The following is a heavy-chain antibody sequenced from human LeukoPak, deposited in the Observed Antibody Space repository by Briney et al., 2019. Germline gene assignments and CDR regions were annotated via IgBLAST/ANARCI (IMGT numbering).Heavy chain of an antibody. V-gene: IGHV4-4*09. J-gene: IGHJ6*03. CDR1: GGSLSSYY. CDR3: ARHVTIFDYMDV. CDR2: IYTSAST. Sequence: SETLSLTCTVSGGSLSSYYWSWIRQPPGKGLDWIGYIYTSASTNYNPYLKSRVTISVDTSKNQFSLKLSSVTAADTAVYYCARHVTIFDYMDVWGKGTTVTVSS. D-gene: IGHD3-3*01.